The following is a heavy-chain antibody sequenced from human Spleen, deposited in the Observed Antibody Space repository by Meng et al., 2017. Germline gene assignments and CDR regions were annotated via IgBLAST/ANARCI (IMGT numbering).Heavy chain of an antibody. D-gene: IGHD6-19*01. J-gene: IGHJ4*02. CDR3: AKGVGAVAGMMDY. Sequence: SLKISCAASAFSVSRNHMSWVRQVPGKGLEWVSGISWNSGSIGYADSVKGRFTISRDNAKNSLYLQMNSLRAEDMALYYCAKGVGAVAGMMDYWGQGTLVTVSS. V-gene: IGHV3-9*03. CDR1: AFSVSRNH. CDR2: ISWNSGSI.